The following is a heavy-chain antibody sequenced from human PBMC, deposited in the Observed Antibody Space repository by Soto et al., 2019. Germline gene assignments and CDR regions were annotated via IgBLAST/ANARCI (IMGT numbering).Heavy chain of an antibody. J-gene: IGHJ6*02. CDR3: ATANHGAGRYGMDV. V-gene: IGHV3-30*03. CDR1: GFTFSNYG. D-gene: IGHD3-10*01. Sequence: QAQLVESGGGVVQPGRSLRLSCAASGFTFSNYGMHWVRQAPGKGLEWVAVISYDGRNKYYEDSVKGRFTISRDNSKNTLYLQMDSLRAEDTAVYYCATANHGAGRYGMDVWGQGATVAVSS. CDR2: ISYDGRNK.